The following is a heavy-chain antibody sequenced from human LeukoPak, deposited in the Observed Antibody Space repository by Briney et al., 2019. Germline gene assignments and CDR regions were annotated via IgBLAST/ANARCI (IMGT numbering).Heavy chain of an antibody. CDR2: INHRGDT. CDR1: GGSFSAYY. CDR3: ARGPTISETGYFDY. J-gene: IGHJ4*03. V-gene: IGHV4-34*01. Sequence: PLETLSLTCAVYGGSFSAYYWSWIRQSPGKGLEWIAEINHRGDTNYNPSAKSRVSISVDTSKNQFSLKVTSLTAADTAVYYCARGPTISETGYFDYWGQGTLVTVSS. D-gene: IGHD1-1*01.